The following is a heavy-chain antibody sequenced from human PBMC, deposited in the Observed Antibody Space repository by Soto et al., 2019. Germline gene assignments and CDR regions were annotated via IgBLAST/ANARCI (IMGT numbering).Heavy chain of an antibody. CDR3: AASIFYYGTDV. CDR2: XXPXDXXX. J-gene: IGHJ6*02. V-gene: IGHV5-51*07. Sequence: HQMHGKGLXWXGXXXPXDXXXKXXXXFQGQVTISADKSITTTYLQWSSLKASDTAIYYCAASIFYYGTDVWGQGTTVTVS.